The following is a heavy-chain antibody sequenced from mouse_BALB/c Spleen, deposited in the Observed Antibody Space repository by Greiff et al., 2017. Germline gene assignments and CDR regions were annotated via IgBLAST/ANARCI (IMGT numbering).Heavy chain of an antibody. D-gene: IGHD2-3*01. V-gene: IGHV1-7*01. CDR3: ARGDGYYGAMDY. Sequence: VQLQESGAELAKPGASVKMSCKASGYTFTSYWMHWVKQRPGQGLEWIGYINPSTGYTEYNQKFKDKATLTADKSSSTAYMQLSSLTSEDSAVYYCARGDGYYGAMDYWGQGTSVTVSS. CDR1: GYTFTSYW. CDR2: INPSTGYT. J-gene: IGHJ4*01.